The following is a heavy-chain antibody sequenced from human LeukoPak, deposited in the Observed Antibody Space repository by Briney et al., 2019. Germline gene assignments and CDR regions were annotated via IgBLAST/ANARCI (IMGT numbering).Heavy chain of an antibody. D-gene: IGHD6-13*01. CDR2: ISAYNGNT. Sequence: GASVKVSCKASGYTFTSYGISWVRQAPGQGLEWMGWISAYNGNTNYAQKLQGRVTMTTDTSTSTAYMELRSLRSDDTAVYYCARGRTIAAAGTFGLDPWGQGTLVTVSS. V-gene: IGHV1-18*01. CDR3: ARGRTIAAAGTFGLDP. J-gene: IGHJ5*02. CDR1: GYTFTSYG.